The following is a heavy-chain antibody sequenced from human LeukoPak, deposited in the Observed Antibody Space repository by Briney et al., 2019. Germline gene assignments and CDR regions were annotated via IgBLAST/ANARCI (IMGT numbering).Heavy chain of an antibody. V-gene: IGHV3-23*01. CDR3: AKNSEGGHDFAQTPYYFDC. CDR1: GFTFSSYA. D-gene: IGHD3-3*01. J-gene: IGHJ4*02. CDR2: LSGSGGST. Sequence: GGSLRLSCAASGFTFSSYAMSWVRQAPGKGLEWVSILSGSGGSTYYADSVKGRFTISRDNSKNTLYLQMNSLRAEDTALYFCAKNSEGGHDFAQTPYYFDCWGQGTLVTVSS.